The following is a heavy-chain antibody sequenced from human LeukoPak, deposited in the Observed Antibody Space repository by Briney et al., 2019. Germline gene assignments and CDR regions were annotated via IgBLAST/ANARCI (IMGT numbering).Heavy chain of an antibody. J-gene: IGHJ6*03. V-gene: IGHV1-2*02. CDR2: INPNSGDT. D-gene: IGHD2-8*01. Sequence: GASVKVSCKASGYSFTGYYMHWGRQAPGQGLEWMGWINPNSGDTKYAQKFQGRVTMTRDTSTSTAYMELTRLRYDDTAVYYCARGGLRVMVYRLYYMDVWGKGTTVTVSS. CDR3: ARGGLRVMVYRLYYMDV. CDR1: GYSFTGYY.